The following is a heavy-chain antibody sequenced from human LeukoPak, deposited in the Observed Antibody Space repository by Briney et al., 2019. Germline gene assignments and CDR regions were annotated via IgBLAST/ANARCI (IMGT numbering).Heavy chain of an antibody. J-gene: IGHJ4*02. V-gene: IGHV4-59*01. CDR3: ARDQYYYDSSGYYYYFDY. CDR1: GGSISSYY. D-gene: IGHD3-22*01. CDR2: IYYSGST. Sequence: SETLSLTCTVSGGSISSYYWSWIRQPPGKGLEGIGYIYYSGSTNYNPSLKSRVTISVDTSKNQFSLKLSSVTAADTAVYYCARDQYYYDSSGYYYYFDYWGQGTLVTVSS.